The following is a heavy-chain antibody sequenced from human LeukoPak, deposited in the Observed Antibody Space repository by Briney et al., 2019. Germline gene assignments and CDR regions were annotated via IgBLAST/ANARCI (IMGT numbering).Heavy chain of an antibody. CDR3: ARDLHWGAFDA. Sequence: GGSLRLSCAASGFTFSSHGINWVRQAPGKGLEWVSGISPSGSISYYADSVKGRFTISRDNSKNTVSLQMNSLRAEDTALYYCARDLHWGAFDAWGQGTLVTVSS. V-gene: IGHV3-23*01. CDR2: ISPSGSIS. D-gene: IGHD7-27*01. J-gene: IGHJ5*02. CDR1: GFTFSSHG.